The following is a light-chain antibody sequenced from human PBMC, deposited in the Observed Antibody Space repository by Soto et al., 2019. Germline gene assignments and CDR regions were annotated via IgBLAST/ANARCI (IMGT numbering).Light chain of an antibody. V-gene: IGLV1-40*01. CDR2: GNS. CDR3: QSYDSSSKV. Sequence: QSALTQPPSVSGAPGQRVTISCTGSSSNIGAGYDVHWYQQLPGTAPKLLIYGNSNRPSGVPDRFSGSKSGTSASLAITGLQAEDEADYYCQSYDSSSKVFGGGTKVTVL. J-gene: IGLJ2*01. CDR1: SSNIGAGYD.